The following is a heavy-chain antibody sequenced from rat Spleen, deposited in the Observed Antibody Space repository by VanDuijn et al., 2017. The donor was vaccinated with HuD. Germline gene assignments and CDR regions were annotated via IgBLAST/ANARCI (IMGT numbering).Heavy chain of an antibody. D-gene: IGHD1-12*03. CDR2: ISYEGSGT. J-gene: IGHJ4*01. CDR1: GFTFSDYY. CDR3: ARHHYDGYYHGPVFGVMDA. V-gene: IGHV5-22*01. Sequence: EVQLVESGGGLVQPGRSMKLSCAASGFTFSDYYMAWVRQAPKKGLEWVASISYEGSGTYYLDSVKGRFSISRDNSKSTLYLQMDSLRSEDTASYYCARHHYDGYYHGPVFGVMDAWGQGASVSVSS.